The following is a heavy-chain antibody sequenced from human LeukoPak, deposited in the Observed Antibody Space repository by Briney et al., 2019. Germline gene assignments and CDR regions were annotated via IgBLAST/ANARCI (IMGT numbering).Heavy chain of an antibody. V-gene: IGHV3-21*04. J-gene: IGHJ4*02. Sequence: GGSLRLSCVVSGFPFSTYSMNWVRQTSGKGLEWVSSISSSTTYIHYADSVRGRFTISRDNAKDSLYLQINSLRAEDTAVYYCAKDLFYGDYEDYWGQGTLVTVSS. CDR1: GFPFSTYS. CDR2: ISSSTTYI. CDR3: AKDLFYGDYEDY. D-gene: IGHD4-17*01.